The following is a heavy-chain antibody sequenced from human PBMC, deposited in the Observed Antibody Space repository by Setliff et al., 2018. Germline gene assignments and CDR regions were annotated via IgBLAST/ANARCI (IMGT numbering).Heavy chain of an antibody. CDR2: IYTSWST. D-gene: IGHD3-3*01. J-gene: IGHJ6*03. Sequence: SETLSLTCTVSGASLSSGTYYWGWIRQPPGKGLEWIGQIYTSWSTIYNPSLQSRLTISLDTSKNQFSLSLNSVTAADTAVYFCARMSGFQYMDVWGKGTTVTVSS. CDR1: GASLSSGTYY. V-gene: IGHV4-61*09. CDR3: ARMSGFQYMDV.